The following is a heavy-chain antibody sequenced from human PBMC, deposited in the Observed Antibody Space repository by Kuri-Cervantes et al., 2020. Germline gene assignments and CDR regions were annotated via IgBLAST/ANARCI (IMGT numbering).Heavy chain of an antibody. D-gene: IGHD6-19*01. CDR2: IDWDDDK. Sequence: SGPTLVKPTQTLTLTCTFSGFSLSTSGMCVSWIRQPPGKALEWLARIDWDDDKYYSTSLKTRLTISKDTSKNQVVLTMTNMDPVDTATYYCARTGLVHPPHDHYYYGMDVWGQGTTVTVSS. J-gene: IGHJ6*02. CDR3: ARTGLVHPPHDHYYYGMDV. V-gene: IGHV2-70*11. CDR1: GFSLSTSGMC.